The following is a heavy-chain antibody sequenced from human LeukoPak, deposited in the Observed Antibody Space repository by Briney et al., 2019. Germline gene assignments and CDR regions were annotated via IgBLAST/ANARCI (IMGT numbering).Heavy chain of an antibody. V-gene: IGHV3-23*01. Sequence: AXXGFTFXSYXXSWVRQAPGKGLEGVSAISGSGGSTYYADSVKGRFTISRDNSKNTLYLQMNSLRAEDTAVYYCAKDLVGATNWGQGTLVTVST. CDR3: AKDLVGATN. CDR1: GFTFXSYX. J-gene: IGHJ4*02. D-gene: IGHD1-26*01. CDR2: ISGSGGST.